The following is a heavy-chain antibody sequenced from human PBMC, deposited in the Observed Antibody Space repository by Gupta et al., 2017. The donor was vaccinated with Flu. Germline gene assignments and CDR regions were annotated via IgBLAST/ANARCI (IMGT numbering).Heavy chain of an antibody. D-gene: IGHD5/OR15-5a*01. J-gene: IGHJ4*02. CDR3: AGGVDDSAFDF. CDR2: IYYSGTA. CDR1: GGSVSTSNSY. Sequence: GSGPGLVKPSETLSLSCTVSGGSVSTSNSYWALIRQPPGQGLEWIATIYYSGTAYYNPSLRSRATMSLDTSRNQFSLKVRSMTTADTAGYYCAGGVDDSAFDFWGQGPLVTVSS. V-gene: IGHV4-39*01.